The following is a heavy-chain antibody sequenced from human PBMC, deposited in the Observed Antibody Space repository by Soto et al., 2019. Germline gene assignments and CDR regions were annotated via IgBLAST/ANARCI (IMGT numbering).Heavy chain of an antibody. V-gene: IGHV4-39*01. J-gene: IGHJ4*02. CDR1: GVSVSSSSYY. CDR3: AGRRAGGYYFDY. Sequence: SETLSLTCSVSGVSVSSSSYYWGCVRQPPGKGLEWIGTIYYTGRTSYSPSLKSRVTISVDTSKTQFSLNLNSVTAADTAVYYCAGRRAGGYYFDYWGQGTLVTVSS. D-gene: IGHD1-26*01. CDR2: IYYTGRT.